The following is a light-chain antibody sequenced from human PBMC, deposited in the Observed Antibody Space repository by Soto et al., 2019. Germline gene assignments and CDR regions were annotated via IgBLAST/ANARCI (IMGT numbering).Light chain of an antibody. Sequence: QSVLTQPPSVSAAPGQKVTISCSGSSSNIGNNFVSWYQQLPGTGPKLLIYDNNKRPSGIPDRFSGSKSGTSATLGITGLQTGDEADYYCGTWDTSLGTGVFGEGTKLTVL. CDR1: SSNIGNNF. CDR3: GTWDTSLGTGV. J-gene: IGLJ3*02. V-gene: IGLV1-51*01. CDR2: DNN.